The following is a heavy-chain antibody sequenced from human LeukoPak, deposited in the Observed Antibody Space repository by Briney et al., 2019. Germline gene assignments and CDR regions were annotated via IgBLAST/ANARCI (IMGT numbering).Heavy chain of an antibody. J-gene: IGHJ3*02. CDR3: ARDLFVVVPAAIPNDAFDI. CDR1: GFTFSSYS. D-gene: IGHD2-2*01. CDR2: ISSSSSYI. V-gene: IGHV3-21*01. Sequence: PGGSLRLSCAASGFTFSSYSMNWVRQAPGKGLEWVSSISSSSSYIYYADSVEGRFTISRDNAKNSLYLQMNSLRAEDTAVYYRARDLFVVVPAAIPNDAFDIWGQGTMVTVSS.